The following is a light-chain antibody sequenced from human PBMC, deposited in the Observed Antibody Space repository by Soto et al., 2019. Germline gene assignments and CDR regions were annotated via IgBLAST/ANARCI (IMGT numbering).Light chain of an antibody. CDR2: DAS. CDR3: QQYGSSPGT. V-gene: IGKV3-11*01. J-gene: IGKJ1*01. CDR1: QSVSSY. Sequence: EIVLTQFPATLSLSPGEGATLSCRASQSVSSYLAWYQQKPGQAPRLLIYDASNRATGIPARFSGSGSGTDFTLTISSLEPEDFAVYYCQQYGSSPGTFGQGTKVDIK.